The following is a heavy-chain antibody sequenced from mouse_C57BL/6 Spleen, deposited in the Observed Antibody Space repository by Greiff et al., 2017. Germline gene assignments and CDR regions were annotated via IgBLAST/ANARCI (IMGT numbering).Heavy chain of an antibody. D-gene: IGHD1-1*01. J-gene: IGHJ3*01. CDR2: INPSTGGT. CDR1: GYSFTGYY. Sequence: EVQLVESGPELVKPGASVKISCKASGYSFTGYYMNWVKQSPEKSLEWIGEINPSTGGTTYNQKFKAKATLTVDKSSSTAYMQLKSLTSEDSAVYYCARTLYGSSYDWDQGTLVTVSA. CDR3: ARTLYGSSYD. V-gene: IGHV1-42*01.